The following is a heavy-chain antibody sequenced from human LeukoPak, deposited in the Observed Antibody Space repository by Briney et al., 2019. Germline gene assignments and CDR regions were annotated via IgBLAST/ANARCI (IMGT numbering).Heavy chain of an antibody. J-gene: IGHJ4*02. CDR1: GYTFTSYG. V-gene: IGHV1-18*01. CDR3: ARDLGAVAGPHIDY. D-gene: IGHD6-19*01. CDR2: ISAYNGNT. Sequence: ASVKVSCKASGYTFTSYGISWVRQAPGQGLEWMGWISAYNGNTSYAQKLQGRVTMTTDTPTSTAYMELRSLRSDDTAVYYCARDLGAVAGPHIDYWGQGTLVTVSS.